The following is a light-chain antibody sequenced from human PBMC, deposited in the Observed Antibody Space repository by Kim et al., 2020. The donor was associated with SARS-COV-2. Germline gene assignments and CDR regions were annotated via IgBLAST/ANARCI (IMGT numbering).Light chain of an antibody. J-gene: IGKJ2*01. CDR3: QQYASASYT. CDR1: QSIISSY. Sequence: IVLTQSPGTLSLSPGERATLSCRASQSIISSYLAWYQHKPGQPPRLLIYAASNRATGVPDRFSGSVSGTDFTLTISRLEPEDLGVYYCQQYASASYTFGQGTKLEI. V-gene: IGKV3-20*01. CDR2: AAS.